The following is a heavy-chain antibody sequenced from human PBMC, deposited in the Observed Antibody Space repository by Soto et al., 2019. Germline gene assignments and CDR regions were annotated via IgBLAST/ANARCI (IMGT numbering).Heavy chain of an antibody. CDR2: LSGSGATT. Sequence: EVQLLESGGYLVQPGGSLRLSCAASGFTFSSYAMTWVRQGPGKGLEWVSGLSGSGATTYYADSVKGRFTISRDNSKNNLYLQMNSLRAEDTAVYYCAKGDSVADLNWFDPWGQGTLVTVSS. D-gene: IGHD6-19*01. CDR3: AKGDSVADLNWFDP. V-gene: IGHV3-23*01. J-gene: IGHJ5*02. CDR1: GFTFSSYA.